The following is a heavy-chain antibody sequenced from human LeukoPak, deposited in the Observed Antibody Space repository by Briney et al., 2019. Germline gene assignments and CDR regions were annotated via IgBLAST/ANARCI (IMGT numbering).Heavy chain of an antibody. D-gene: IGHD3-22*01. Sequence: ASVKVSCKVSGYTLTELSMHWVRQAPGKGLEWMGGFDPEDGETIYAQKFQGRVTMTEDTSKDTAYMELSSLRSEDTAVYYCASTLISSYYYDSSGKNWFDPWGQGTLVTVSS. V-gene: IGHV1-24*01. J-gene: IGHJ5*02. CDR2: FDPEDGET. CDR1: GYTLTELS. CDR3: ASTLISSYYYDSSGKNWFDP.